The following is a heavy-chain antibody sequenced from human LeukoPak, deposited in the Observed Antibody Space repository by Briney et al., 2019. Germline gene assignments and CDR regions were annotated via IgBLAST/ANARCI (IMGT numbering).Heavy chain of an antibody. V-gene: IGHV3-30*03. D-gene: IGHD3-10*01. CDR1: GFIFSSYG. J-gene: IGHJ4*02. CDR3: ARDLWFGDQTVDY. CDR2: ISSYGSNK. Sequence: GRSLRLSCAASGFIFSSYGMHWVRQAPGKGLEWVTVISSYGSNKYYADSVKGRFTISRDNSKNTLYLQMNSLRAEDTAVYYCARDLWFGDQTVDYWGQGTLVTVSS.